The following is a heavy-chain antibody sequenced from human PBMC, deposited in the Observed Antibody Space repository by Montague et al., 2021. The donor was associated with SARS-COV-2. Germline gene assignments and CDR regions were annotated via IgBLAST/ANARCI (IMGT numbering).Heavy chain of an antibody. CDR2: ISDGGST. CDR3: ARVDSSGPGEY. J-gene: IGHJ4*02. Sequence: SETLSLTCTVSGGSLNNYFWSWIRQPPGKGLEWVGYISDGGSTKYNPFLQSRVTISVDTARNQFSLKLLSVTAADTAFYYCARVDSSGPGEYWGQGILVSVSS. D-gene: IGHD3-22*01. V-gene: IGHV4-59*08. CDR1: GGSLNNYF.